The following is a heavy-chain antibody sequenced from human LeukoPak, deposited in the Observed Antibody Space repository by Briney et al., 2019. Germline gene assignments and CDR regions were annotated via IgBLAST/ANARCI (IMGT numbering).Heavy chain of an antibody. V-gene: IGHV1-8*01. J-gene: IGHJ5*02. CDR1: GYTFSNYD. CDR3: AREQLDP. Sequence: ASVKVSCKASGYTFSNYDINWVRQATGQGLEWMGYTNPNSGNIGYAPKFPGRLTITKNITINTAYMELSSLRSEHTAVYYCAREQLDPWGQGTLVTVSS. CDR2: TNPNSGNI. D-gene: IGHD5-18*01.